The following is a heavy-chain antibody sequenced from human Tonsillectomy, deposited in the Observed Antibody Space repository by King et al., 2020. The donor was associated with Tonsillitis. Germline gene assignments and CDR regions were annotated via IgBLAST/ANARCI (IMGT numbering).Heavy chain of an antibody. CDR1: GFTFSSYA. J-gene: IGHJ5*02. CDR2: ISSNGIST. CDR3: VPVRWVVAADNWFDP. D-gene: IGHD2-15*01. Sequence: VQLVESGGGLVQPGGSLRLSCAASGFTFSSYAMNWVRQAPGKGLEWVSSISSNGISTSYADSVKGRFTISRDNSKNTLYLQMNSLRAEDTAVYYCVPVRWVVAADNWFDPWGQGTLVTVSS. V-gene: IGHV3-23*04.